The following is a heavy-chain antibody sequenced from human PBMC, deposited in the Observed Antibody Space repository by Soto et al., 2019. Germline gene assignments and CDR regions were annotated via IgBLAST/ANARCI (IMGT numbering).Heavy chain of an antibody. CDR2: ISAYNGNT. J-gene: IGHJ5*02. V-gene: IGHV1-18*01. D-gene: IGHD6-19*01. Sequence: ASVKVSCKASGYTFTSYGISWVRQAPGQGLECMGWISAYNGNTNYAQKLQGRVTMTTDTSTSTAYMELRSLRSDDTAVYYCARDSSGWYHTGFDPWGQGTLVTVSS. CDR3: ARDSSGWYHTGFDP. CDR1: GYTFTSYG.